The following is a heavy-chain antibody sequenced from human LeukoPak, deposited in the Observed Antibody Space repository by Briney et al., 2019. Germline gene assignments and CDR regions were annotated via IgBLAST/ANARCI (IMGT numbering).Heavy chain of an antibody. CDR2: IYHSGST. CDR3: ARDLGSYYDGSAYYEGAFDI. D-gene: IGHD3-22*01. Sequence: SETLFLTCTVSGYSISSGYYWGWIRQPPGKGLEWIGSIYHSGSTYYNPSLKSRVTISVDTSKNQFSLKLSSVTAADTAVYYCARDLGSYYDGSAYYEGAFDIWGQGTMVTVSS. CDR1: GYSISSGYY. V-gene: IGHV4-38-2*02. J-gene: IGHJ3*02.